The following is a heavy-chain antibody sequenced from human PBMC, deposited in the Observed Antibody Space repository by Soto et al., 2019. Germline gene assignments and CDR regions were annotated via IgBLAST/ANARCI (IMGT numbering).Heavy chain of an antibody. V-gene: IGHV2-5*02. D-gene: IGHD2-8*02. CDR2: IYWDDDK. Sequence: QITLKESGPTLVKPTQTLTLTCTVSGFSLGTSGVGVGWIRQPPGKALEWLALIYWDDDKHLRPSLKDRLTITKDASKTQVVLTLTNVDPVDTGTYFCAHSRHYLSGPLVAWGQGTLVTVSS. CDR1: GFSLGTSGVG. J-gene: IGHJ5*02. CDR3: AHSRHYLSGPLVA.